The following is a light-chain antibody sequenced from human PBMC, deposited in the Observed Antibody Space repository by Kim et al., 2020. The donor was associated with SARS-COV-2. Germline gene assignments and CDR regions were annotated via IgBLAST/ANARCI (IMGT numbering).Light chain of an antibody. J-gene: IGLJ1*01. CDR1: NIGRKN. CDR3: QVWDSNTARV. V-gene: IGLV3-9*01. CDR2: RDS. Sequence: ALGQTARITGGGNNIGRKNVHWYQQKPGQAPVLVIYRDSNRPSGIPERFSASNSGNTATLTISRAQAGDEADYYCQVWDSNTARVFGTGTKVTVL.